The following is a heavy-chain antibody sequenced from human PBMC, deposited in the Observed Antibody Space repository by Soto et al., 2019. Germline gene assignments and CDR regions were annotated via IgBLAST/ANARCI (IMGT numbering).Heavy chain of an antibody. Sequence: QVQLQESGPGLVKPSETLSLTCTVSGGSITNYYCSWFRQPPGKGLEWIGYINYDGYSAYNLSLKRRGTLSMGASKTQFSLMLKSVTATATAVYYCARHGFGPLHGLVDVWGPGTTVIVSS. CDR2: INYDGYS. J-gene: IGHJ6*02. CDR3: ARHGFGPLHGLVDV. V-gene: IGHV4-59*08. D-gene: IGHD3-10*01. CDR1: GGSITNYY.